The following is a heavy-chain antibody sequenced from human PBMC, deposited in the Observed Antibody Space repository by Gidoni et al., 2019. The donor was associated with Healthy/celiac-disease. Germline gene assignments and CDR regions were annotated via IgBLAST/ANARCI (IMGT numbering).Heavy chain of an antibody. CDR2: IIPILGIA. D-gene: IGHD3-10*01. J-gene: IGHJ4*02. CDR3: ARGYYGSGSYEDY. CDR1: GGTFSSYA. V-gene: IGHV1-69*04. Sequence: QVQLVQSGAEVKKPGSSVKVSCKASGGTFSSYAISWVRQAPGQGLDWMGRIIPILGIANYAQKFQGRVTITADKSTSTAYMELSSLRSEDTAVYYCARGYYGSGSYEDYWGQGTLVTVSS.